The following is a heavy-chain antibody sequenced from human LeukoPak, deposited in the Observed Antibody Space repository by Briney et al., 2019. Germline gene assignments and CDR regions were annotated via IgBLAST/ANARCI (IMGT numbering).Heavy chain of an antibody. Sequence: GASVKVSCKASGYSFTSYYMHWVRQAPGQGLEWMGIINPSDSSTSYARKFQGRVTMTRDTSTSTVYMELSSLRSEDTAVYYCARGGVAKLGPLDLWGQGTLVTVSS. CDR1: GYSFTSYY. V-gene: IGHV1-46*01. J-gene: IGHJ5*02. D-gene: IGHD7-27*01. CDR3: ARGGVAKLGPLDL. CDR2: INPSDSST.